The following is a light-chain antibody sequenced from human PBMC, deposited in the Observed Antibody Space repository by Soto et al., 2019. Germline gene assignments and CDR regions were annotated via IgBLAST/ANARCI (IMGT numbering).Light chain of an antibody. CDR3: CSYAGSSTPLI. J-gene: IGLJ1*01. Sequence: QSVLTQPASVSGSPGQSITISCTGTSSDVGSNNLVSWYQQHPGKAPKLMIYEVSKRPSGVSNRFSGSKSGNSASLTISGLQAEDEADYYCCSYAGSSTPLIFGTGTKVTVL. CDR2: EVS. CDR1: SSDVGSNNL. V-gene: IGLV2-23*02.